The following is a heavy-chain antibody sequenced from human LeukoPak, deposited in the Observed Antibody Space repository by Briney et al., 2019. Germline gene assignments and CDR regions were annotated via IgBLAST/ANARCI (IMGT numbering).Heavy chain of an antibody. CDR1: GGSISSTHW. Sequence: SGTLSLTCAVSGGSISSTHWWGWVRQPPGKGLEWIGEIYLSGRTSYNPSLNGRVTISVDKSKNQLSLNLTSVTAAGTAVYYCARDGERGDASDILGQGGMVTVSS. D-gene: IGHD2-21*01. V-gene: IGHV4-4*02. CDR2: IYLSGRT. J-gene: IGHJ3*02. CDR3: ARDGERGDASDI.